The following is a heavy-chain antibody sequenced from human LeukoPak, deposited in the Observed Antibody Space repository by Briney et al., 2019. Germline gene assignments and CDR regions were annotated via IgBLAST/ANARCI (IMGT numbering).Heavy chain of an antibody. J-gene: IGHJ4*02. CDR3: VKDPYSSGYDY. Sequence: GGSLRLSCVASGFTFSTYGMHWVRQAPGKGLEWVAVIWYEGSNKYYADSVKGRFTISRDNSKNTLYLQMSSLRPEDTAFYYCVKDPYSSGYDYWGQGTLVTVSS. D-gene: IGHD5-18*01. CDR2: IWYEGSNK. CDR1: GFTFSTYG. V-gene: IGHV3-33*06.